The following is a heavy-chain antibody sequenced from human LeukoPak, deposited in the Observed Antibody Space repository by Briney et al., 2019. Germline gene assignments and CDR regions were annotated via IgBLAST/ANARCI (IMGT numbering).Heavy chain of an antibody. J-gene: IGHJ4*02. D-gene: IGHD7-27*01. CDR1: GYTFPSYY. CDR2: INPSGGST. CDR3: ARVARTGNYFDY. V-gene: IGHV1-46*01. Sequence: ASVKVSCKASGYTFPSYYMHWVRQTPGQGLEWMGIINPSGGSTSYAQKFQGRVTMTRDTSTSTVYMELSSLRSEDTAVYYCARVARTGNYFDYWGQGTLVTVSS.